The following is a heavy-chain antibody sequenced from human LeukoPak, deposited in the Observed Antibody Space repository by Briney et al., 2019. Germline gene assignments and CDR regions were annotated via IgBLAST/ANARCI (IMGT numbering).Heavy chain of an antibody. CDR3: ATEYTVDAFDI. CDR2: ISNSGRTI. Sequence: GGSLRLSCAASKFTFRSYEMNWGRQAPGKALEWLSYISNSGRTIYYADSVKGRFTISRDNAKNSLYLQMNSLRAEDTAVYYCATEYTVDAFDIWGQGTMVTVSS. V-gene: IGHV3-48*03. CDR1: KFTFRSYE. J-gene: IGHJ3*02. D-gene: IGHD4-17*01.